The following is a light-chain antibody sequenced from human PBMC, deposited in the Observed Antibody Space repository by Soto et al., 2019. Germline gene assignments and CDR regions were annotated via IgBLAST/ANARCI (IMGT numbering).Light chain of an antibody. CDR3: QQRYNWPTT. V-gene: IGKV3-11*01. J-gene: IGKJ5*01. CDR1: QSVSSD. CDR2: DAS. Sequence: EIVLTQSPATLSLSPGERATLSCRASQSVSSDLAWYQQKSGQAPRLLISDASNRATGIPARFSGSGSGTDFTLTISSLEPEDFAVYYCQQRYNWPTTFGQGPRLEIK.